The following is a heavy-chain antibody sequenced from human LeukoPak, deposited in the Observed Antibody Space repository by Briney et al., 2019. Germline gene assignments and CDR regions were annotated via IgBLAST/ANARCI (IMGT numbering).Heavy chain of an antibody. CDR1: GFTFSSYW. Sequence: GGSLRLSCAASGFTFSSYWMSWVRQAPGKGLEWVSSISSSSSYIYYADSVKGRFTISRDNAKNSLYLQMNSLRAEDTAVYYCASAGYSSSWYQVYWGQGTLVTVSS. CDR2: ISSSSSYI. V-gene: IGHV3-21*01. J-gene: IGHJ4*02. CDR3: ASAGYSSSWYQVY. D-gene: IGHD6-13*01.